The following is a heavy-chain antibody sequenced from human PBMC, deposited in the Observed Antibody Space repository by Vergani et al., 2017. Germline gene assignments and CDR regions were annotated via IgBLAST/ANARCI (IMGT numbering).Heavy chain of an antibody. CDR3: ATTGRVIVVVPAALDY. CDR1: GFTFINAW. CDR2: IKSKNDGGTT. Sequence: EVQPVESGGGLVKPGGSLRLSCAASGFTFINAWMTWVRQAPGKGVEWVGRIKSKNDGGTTYYAAPVKGKFTISRDDSKNTLYLQMNSLRAEDTAVYYCATTGRVIVVVPAALDYWGQGTLVTVSS. J-gene: IGHJ4*02. V-gene: IGHV3-15*01. D-gene: IGHD2-2*01.